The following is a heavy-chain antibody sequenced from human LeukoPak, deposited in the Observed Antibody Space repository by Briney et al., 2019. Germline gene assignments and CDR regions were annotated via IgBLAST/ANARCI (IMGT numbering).Heavy chain of an antibody. CDR3: AKDGWFGAYYYYYYGMDV. J-gene: IGHJ6*02. CDR2: ISGSGGST. V-gene: IGHV3-23*01. Sequence: PGGSLRLSCAASGFTFSSYAMSWVRQAPGKGLEWVSAISGSGGSTYYADSVKGRFTISGDNSKNTLYLQMNSLRAEDTAVYYCAKDGWFGAYYYYYYGMDVWGQGTTVTVSS. CDR1: GFTFSSYA. D-gene: IGHD3-10*01.